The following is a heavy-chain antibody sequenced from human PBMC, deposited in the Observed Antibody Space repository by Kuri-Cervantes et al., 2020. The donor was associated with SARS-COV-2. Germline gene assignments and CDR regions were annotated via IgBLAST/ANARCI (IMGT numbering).Heavy chain of an antibody. CDR3: ARDSATGTRWGDLNGMDV. CDR1: GYPFINFG. Sequence: ASVKVSCKASGYPFINFGISWVRQAPGRGLEWMGWISTYSGDTIYPQKIQGRVTMTTDTSTSTAYMDLRGLRSDDTAVYYCARDSATGTRWGDLNGMDVWGQGTTVTVSS. J-gene: IGHJ6*02. D-gene: IGHD1-7*01. V-gene: IGHV1-18*01. CDR2: ISTYSGDT.